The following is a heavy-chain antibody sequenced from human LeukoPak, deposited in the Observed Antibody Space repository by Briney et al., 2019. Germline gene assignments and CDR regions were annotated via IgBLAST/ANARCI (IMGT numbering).Heavy chain of an antibody. D-gene: IGHD4/OR15-4a*01. CDR1: GFTFSSYS. CDR3: ARFQGAHY. CDR2: ISSSSTYI. J-gene: IGHJ4*02. Sequence: PGGCLRLSCAASGFTFSSYSMNSVRPAPGMGLEWVSSISSSSTYIYYADSVKGRFTITRDNAKNSLYLQMNSLGAEDTAVYYCARFQGAHYWGQGTLVTVSS. V-gene: IGHV3-21*01.